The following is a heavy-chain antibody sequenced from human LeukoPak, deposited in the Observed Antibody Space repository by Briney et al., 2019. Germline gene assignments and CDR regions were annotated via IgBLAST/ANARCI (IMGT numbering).Heavy chain of an antibody. CDR3: AKDYGNVIDY. V-gene: IGHV3-30*18. CDR2: ISYDGRNK. Sequence: PGGSLRLSCAAPGFTFSSLEMNWVRQAPGKGLEWVAVISYDGRNKYYADSVKGRFTISRDNSKNTLYLQMDSLRAEDTAVYYCAKDYGNVIDYWGQGTLVTVSS. D-gene: IGHD3-10*01. J-gene: IGHJ4*02. CDR1: GFTFSSLE.